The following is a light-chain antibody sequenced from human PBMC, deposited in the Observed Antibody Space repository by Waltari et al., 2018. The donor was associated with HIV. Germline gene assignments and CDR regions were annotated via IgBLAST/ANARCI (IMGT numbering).Light chain of an antibody. CDR2: NNK. Sequence: QSVLTQPPSTSGTPGQRVTISCSGGSSNIVSNSVNWYQQFPGTAPKLLIHNNKQRPSGVPDQFSGSKSGTSASLAISGLQSEDEAHYYCAAWDDRLNGLVFGGGTKLTVL. J-gene: IGLJ2*01. CDR1: SSNIVSNS. CDR3: AAWDDRLNGLV. V-gene: IGLV1-44*01.